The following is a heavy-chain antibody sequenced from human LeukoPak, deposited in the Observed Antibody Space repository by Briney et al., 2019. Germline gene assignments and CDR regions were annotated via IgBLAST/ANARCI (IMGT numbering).Heavy chain of an antibody. J-gene: IGHJ5*02. CDR2: INHSGST. Sequence: PSETLSLACAVYGGSFSGYYWSWIRQPPGKGLEWIGEINHSGSTNYNPSLKSRVTISVDTSKSQFSLKLSSVTAADTAVYYCARDNTMDYDSSGKTAESWFDPWGQGTLVTVSS. CDR3: ARDNTMDYDSSGKTAESWFDP. D-gene: IGHD3-22*01. CDR1: GGSFSGYY. V-gene: IGHV4-34*01.